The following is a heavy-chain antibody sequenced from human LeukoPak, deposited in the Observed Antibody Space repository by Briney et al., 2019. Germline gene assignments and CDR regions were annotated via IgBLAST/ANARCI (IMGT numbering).Heavy chain of an antibody. V-gene: IGHV3-7*01. CDR1: GFTFSSYG. Sequence: GGSLRLSCAASGFTFSSYGMHWVRQAPGKGLEWVANIMEDGSEKKYVDSVKGRFTISRDNTKNSLYLQMNSLRAEDTAVYYCARGLPVYAFDIWGQGTMVTVSS. CDR3: ARGLPVYAFDI. CDR2: IMEDGSEK. J-gene: IGHJ3*02. D-gene: IGHD2-2*01.